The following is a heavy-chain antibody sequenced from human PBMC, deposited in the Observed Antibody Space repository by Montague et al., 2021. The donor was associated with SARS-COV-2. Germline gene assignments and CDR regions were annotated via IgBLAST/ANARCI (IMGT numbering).Heavy chain of an antibody. CDR2: ISTSSLYI. Sequence: SLSLSCPASGFTFTQYSMTLVRQAPGKRLEWVSSISTSSLYIYYAASVEVRFTISRANAKNSLSLQLDSLSAEDTAVYYCARALAASYCVVGDSFDIWGQGTMVTVSS. V-gene: IGHV3-21*01. D-gene: IGHD2-21*01. CDR1: GFTFTQYS. J-gene: IGHJ3*02. CDR3: ARALAASYCVVGDSFDI.